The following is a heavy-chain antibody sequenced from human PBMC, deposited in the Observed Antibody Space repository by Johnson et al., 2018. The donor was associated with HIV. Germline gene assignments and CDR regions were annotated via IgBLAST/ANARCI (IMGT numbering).Heavy chain of an antibody. V-gene: IGHV3-11*04. Sequence: QVQLVESGGGLVKPGGSLRLSCAASGFTFSDHYMSWIRQAPGKGLEWVSYISSSGSTIYYADSVKGRFTISRDNAKNSLYLQMNSLSAEDTAVYYCARPLPREQQLVGSDAFDIWGQGTMVTVSS. J-gene: IGHJ3*02. CDR3: ARPLPREQQLVGSDAFDI. D-gene: IGHD6-13*01. CDR1: GFTFSDHY. CDR2: ISSSGSTI.